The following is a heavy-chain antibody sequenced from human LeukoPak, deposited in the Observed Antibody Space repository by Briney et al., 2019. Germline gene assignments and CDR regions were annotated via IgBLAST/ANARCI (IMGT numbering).Heavy chain of an antibody. J-gene: IGHJ4*02. CDR1: KFTFDDYA. CDR2: ISWNSGSI. D-gene: IGHD3-22*01. CDR3: AKDMGSGYYYIGFDY. Sequence: GGSLRLSCAASKFTFDDYAMHWVRQAPGKGLEWVSGISWNSGSIGYADSVKGRFTISRDNAKNSLYLQMNSLRAEDTALYYCAKDMGSGYYYIGFDYWGQGTLVTVSS. V-gene: IGHV3-9*01.